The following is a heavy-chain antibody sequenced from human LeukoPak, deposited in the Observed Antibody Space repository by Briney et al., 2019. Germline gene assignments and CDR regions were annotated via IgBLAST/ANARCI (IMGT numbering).Heavy chain of an antibody. CDR3: ARHVPKNCGPFDY. V-gene: IGHV5-10-1*01. CDR1: GYSFTSYW. Sequence: GESLKISSKGSGYSFTSYWISWARQMRGQGLEWMGRIDPSDSYTNSRPSFQGHVTISADKSISTAYLQWSSLKASDTAMYYCARHVPKNCGPFDYWGQGTLVTASS. CDR2: IDPSDSYT. J-gene: IGHJ4*02. D-gene: IGHD7-27*01.